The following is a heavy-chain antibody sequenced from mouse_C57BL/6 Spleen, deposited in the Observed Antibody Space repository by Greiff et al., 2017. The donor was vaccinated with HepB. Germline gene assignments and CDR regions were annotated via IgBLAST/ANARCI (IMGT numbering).Heavy chain of an antibody. CDR2: IYPRDGST. CDR3: AREGYWGAMDY. CDR1: GYTFTSYD. J-gene: IGHJ4*01. V-gene: IGHV1-85*01. D-gene: IGHD2-3*01. Sequence: VQLQQSGPELVKPGASVKLSCKASGYTFTSYDINWVKQRPGQGLEWIGWIYPRDGSTKYNEKLKGQATLTVDTSSSTAYMELHSLTSEDSAVYFCAREGYWGAMDYWGQGTSVTVSS.